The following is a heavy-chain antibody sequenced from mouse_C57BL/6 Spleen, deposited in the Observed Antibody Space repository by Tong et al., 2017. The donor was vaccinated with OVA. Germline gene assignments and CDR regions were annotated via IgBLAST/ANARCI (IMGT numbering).Heavy chain of an antibody. Sequence: EVQLVESGGGLVKPGGSLKLSCAASGFTFSSYAMSWVRQTPEKRLEWVATISSGGSYTYYPDSVKGRFTISRDNAKNTLYLQMSSLRSEDTAMYYCARHYMTTTGFAYWGQGTLVTVSA. CDR1: GFTFSSYA. CDR3: ARHYMTTTGFAY. J-gene: IGHJ3*01. CDR2: ISSGGSYT. V-gene: IGHV5-9-3*01. D-gene: IGHD2-4*01.